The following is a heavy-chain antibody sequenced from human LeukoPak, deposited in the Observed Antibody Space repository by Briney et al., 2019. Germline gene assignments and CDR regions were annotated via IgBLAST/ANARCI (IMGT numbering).Heavy chain of an antibody. Sequence: QSGGSLRLSCAASGFTFSSYWMTWVRQAPGKGLEWVANIKQDGSKKNYVDSVKGRFTISRDNAKNSLYLQMNSLRAEDTAVYYCARVYYYDSSGYRWGQGTLVTVSS. CDR3: ARVYYYDSSGYR. D-gene: IGHD3-22*01. V-gene: IGHV3-7*03. CDR1: GFTFSSYW. J-gene: IGHJ4*02. CDR2: IKQDGSKK.